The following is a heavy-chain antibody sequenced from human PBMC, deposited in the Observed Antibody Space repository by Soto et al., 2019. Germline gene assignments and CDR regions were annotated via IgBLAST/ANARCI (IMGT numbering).Heavy chain of an antibody. V-gene: IGHV1-3*01. J-gene: IGHJ6*02. CDR1: GYTFTSYT. D-gene: IGHD6-19*01. Sequence: ASVKVSCKASGYTFTSYTIHWVRQAPGQRLEWMGWINAGNGNTKYSQKFQGRVTITRDTSASTAYMELSSLRSEDTAVYYCASSYSNGWYHYGMDVWGQGTTVSVSS. CDR3: ASSYSNGWYHYGMDV. CDR2: INAGNGNT.